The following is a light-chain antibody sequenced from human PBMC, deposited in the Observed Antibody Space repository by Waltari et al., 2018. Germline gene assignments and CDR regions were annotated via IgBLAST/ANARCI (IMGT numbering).Light chain of an antibody. J-gene: IGLJ2*01. CDR3: ATWDNSLTDVV. Sequence: QSVLTQPPSVSAAPGQKVTISCSGGTSNIGNYYVSWYQHLPGAAPKLLIYDNDKRPSGIPDRVSASRSGTSATLGITGLQIGDEADYYCATWDNSLTDVVFGGGTKLTVL. CDR1: TSNIGNYY. V-gene: IGLV1-51*01. CDR2: DND.